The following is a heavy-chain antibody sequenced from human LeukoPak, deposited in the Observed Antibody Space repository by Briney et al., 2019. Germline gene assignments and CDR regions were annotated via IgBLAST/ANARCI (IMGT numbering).Heavy chain of an antibody. CDR3: VRMRTTMITFYYLHV. D-gene: IGHD3-16*01. V-gene: IGHV2-70*11. CDR2: IDWDDQK. Sequence: SGPALVKPTQPVTLTCTFSGFSLKTSQTCVSWIRQSPGKALEWLARIDWDDQKYYSQSLRTRVTISQDTSRNQVVLTMANMDPVDAGTYYCVRMRTTMITFYYLHVWGRGTTVTVSS. CDR1: GFSLKTSQTC. J-gene: IGHJ6*03.